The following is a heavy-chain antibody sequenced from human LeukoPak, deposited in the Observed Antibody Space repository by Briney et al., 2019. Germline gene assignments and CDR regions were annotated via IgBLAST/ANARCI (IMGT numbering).Heavy chain of an antibody. CDR1: GGSISSYY. D-gene: IGHD3-22*01. V-gene: IGHV4-59*08. CDR3: ARGLANYYDSSGMLNFDY. CDR2: IYYSGST. Sequence: SETLSLTCTVSGGSISSYYWSWIRQPAGKGLEWIGYIYYSGSTNYNPSLKSRVTISVDTSKNQFSLKLSSVTAADTAVYYCARGLANYYDSSGMLNFDYWGQGTLVTVSS. J-gene: IGHJ4*02.